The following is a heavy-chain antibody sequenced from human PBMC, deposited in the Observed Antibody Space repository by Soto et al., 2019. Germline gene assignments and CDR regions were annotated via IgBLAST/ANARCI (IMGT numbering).Heavy chain of an antibody. D-gene: IGHD3-10*01. V-gene: IGHV3-23*04. CDR1: GFTFINSA. CDR2: SSGRDGKT. Sequence: EVQLVESGGGVVQPGGSLRLSCAASGFTFINSAMNWVRQAPGKGLEWVSVSSGRDGKTYYSDSVRGRFTISRDNSKSTLYLKMNGLRVEDSAVYACGKGPTGGSWGQGTLVTVSS. CDR3: GKGPTGGS. J-gene: IGHJ4*02.